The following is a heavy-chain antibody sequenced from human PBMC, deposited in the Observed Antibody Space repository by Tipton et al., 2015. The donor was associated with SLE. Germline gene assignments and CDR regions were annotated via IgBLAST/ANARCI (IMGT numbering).Heavy chain of an antibody. V-gene: IGHV4-4*02. CDR2: IFHSGST. CDR3: VRGPKDV. Sequence: TLSLTCTVSGGSISSSIWWTWVRQPPGKGLEWIGEIFHSGSTNYNPSLRGRVTMSADTSKNQISLKLSSVSAADTAVYYCVRGPKDVWGQGTTVTVSS. J-gene: IGHJ6*02. CDR1: GGSISSSIW.